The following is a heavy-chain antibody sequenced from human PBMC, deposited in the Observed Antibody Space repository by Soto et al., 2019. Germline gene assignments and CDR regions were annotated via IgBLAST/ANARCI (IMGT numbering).Heavy chain of an antibody. CDR2: INLNSGET. V-gene: IGHV1-2*02. D-gene: IGHD6-13*01. CDR1: GFTFTDYS. CDR3: GRDSTAAPGTYFDY. J-gene: IGHJ4*01. Sequence: QAELVQSGAEVRKPGASVRVSCKASGFTFTDYSINWLRQAPGQRLEWMGWINLNSGETLYSQKFQGSVTVTRDTSINTAFMDLRSLTTAVTSGYYCGRDSTAAPGTYFDYWGHGTLVTVSS.